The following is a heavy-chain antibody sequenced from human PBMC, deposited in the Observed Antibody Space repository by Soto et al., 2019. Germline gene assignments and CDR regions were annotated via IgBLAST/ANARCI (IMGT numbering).Heavy chain of an antibody. CDR2: IIPIFGTA. V-gene: IGHV1-69*06. CDR3: ARDITMVRGVNQINLFDP. J-gene: IGHJ5*02. CDR1: GGTLSSYA. D-gene: IGHD3-10*01. Sequence: SVKVSCRAPGGTLSSYAMSLVRQAPGQGLEWMGGIIPIFGTANYAQKFQGRVTITADKSTSTAYMELSSLRSEDTAVYYCARDITMVRGVNQINLFDPWGQGTLVTVSS.